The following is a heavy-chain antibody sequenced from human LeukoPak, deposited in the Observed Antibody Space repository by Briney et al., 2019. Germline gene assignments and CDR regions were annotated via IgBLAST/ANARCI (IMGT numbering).Heavy chain of an antibody. J-gene: IGHJ4*02. Sequence: GASVKVSCKASGYTFTIYGISWVRQAPGQGLEWMGWISAYNGNTNYAQKLQGRVTMTTDTSTSTAYMELRSLRSDDTAVYYCARDLYSRGDTAMSLDYWGQGTLVTVSS. V-gene: IGHV1-18*01. CDR1: GYTFTIYG. CDR3: ARDLYSRGDTAMSLDY. CDR2: ISAYNGNT. D-gene: IGHD5-18*01.